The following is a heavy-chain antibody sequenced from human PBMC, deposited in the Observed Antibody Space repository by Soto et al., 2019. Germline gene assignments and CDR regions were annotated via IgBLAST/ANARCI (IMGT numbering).Heavy chain of an antibody. V-gene: IGHV4-39*01. CDR2: IYYSGST. CDR3: XRHGGKGAQQEGDYFDY. CDR1: GGSISSSSYY. D-gene: IGHD3-16*01. Sequence: SETLSLTCTVSGGSISSSSYYWGWIRQPPGKGLEWIGSIYYSGSTYYNPSLKSRVTISVDTSKNQFSLKLSSVTAAXTAVYYCXRHGGKGAQQEGDYFDYWGQGTLVTVSS. J-gene: IGHJ4*02.